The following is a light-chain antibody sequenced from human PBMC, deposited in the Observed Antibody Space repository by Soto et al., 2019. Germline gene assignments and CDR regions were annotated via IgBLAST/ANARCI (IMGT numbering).Light chain of an antibody. CDR2: GAP. CDR1: QSVSSN. V-gene: IGKV3-15*01. CDR3: QQYNNWPLWT. Sequence: EIGMTQSPATLSVSPGERATLSCRASQSVSSNLAWYQQKPGQAPRLLIYGAPTRATGIPARFSGSGSGTEFTLTISSLQSEDFAVYYCQQYNNWPLWTFGQGTKVEIK. J-gene: IGKJ1*01.